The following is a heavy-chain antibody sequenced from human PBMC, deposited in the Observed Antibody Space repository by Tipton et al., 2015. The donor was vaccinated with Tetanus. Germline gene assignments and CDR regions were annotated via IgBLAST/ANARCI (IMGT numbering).Heavy chain of an antibody. CDR3: AKDYYSSGTYFLSLDF. J-gene: IGHJ4*02. CDR2: IDWNGGTT. Sequence: SLRLSCAASGFRFDLYGMSWVRQTPGKGLEWVSAIDWNGGTTGYADSVKGRFTISRDNAKNSLYLEMNSLRAEDTALYHCAKDYYSSGTYFLSLDFWGQGTLVTVSS. D-gene: IGHD3-10*01. V-gene: IGHV3-20*01. CDR1: GFRFDLYG.